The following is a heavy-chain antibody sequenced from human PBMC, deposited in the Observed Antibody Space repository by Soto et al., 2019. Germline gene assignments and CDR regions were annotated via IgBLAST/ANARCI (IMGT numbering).Heavy chain of an antibody. CDR3: ATTKVRDFWSGYYLDP. Sequence: ASVKVSCKVSGYTLTELSMHWVRQAPGKGLEWMGGFDPEDGETIYAQKFQGRVTMTEDTSTDTAYMELSSLRSEDTAVYYCATTKVRDFWSGYYLDPWGQGTLVTVSS. J-gene: IGHJ5*02. D-gene: IGHD3-3*01. CDR1: GYTLTELS. CDR2: FDPEDGET. V-gene: IGHV1-24*01.